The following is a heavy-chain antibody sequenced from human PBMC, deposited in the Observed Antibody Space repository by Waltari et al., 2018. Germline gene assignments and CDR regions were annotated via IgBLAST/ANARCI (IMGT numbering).Heavy chain of an antibody. Sequence: QVQLVESGGGVVQPGRSLRLSCAASGFTFSSYAMHWVRQAPGKGLEWVAVISYDGSNKYYADSVKGRFTISRDNSKNTLYLQMNSLRAEDTAVYYCARKGAAADPGWFDPWGQGTLVTVSS. CDR2: ISYDGSNK. V-gene: IGHV3-30-3*01. CDR1: GFTFSSYA. D-gene: IGHD6-13*01. J-gene: IGHJ5*02. CDR3: ARKGAAADPGWFDP.